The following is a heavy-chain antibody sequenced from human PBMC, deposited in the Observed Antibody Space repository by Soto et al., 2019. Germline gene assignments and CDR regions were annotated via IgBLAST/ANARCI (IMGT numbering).Heavy chain of an antibody. V-gene: IGHV1-18*01. D-gene: IGHD3-10*01. CDR3: AREGYYSGSETYSPPRYYGMDV. CDR2: INDYNGNT. Sequence: VASVKVSCKTSGYTFHNYGLSWVRQAPGQGLEWMGWINDYNGNTRYAQKFQGRLTMTIDRSTRTAYVELRSLTSDDTAVYFCAREGYYSGSETYSPPRYYGMDVWGQGTTVTVSS. J-gene: IGHJ6*02. CDR1: GYTFHNYG.